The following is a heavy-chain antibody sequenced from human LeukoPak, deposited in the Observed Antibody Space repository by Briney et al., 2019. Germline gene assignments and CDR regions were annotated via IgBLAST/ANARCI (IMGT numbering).Heavy chain of an antibody. Sequence: ASVKVSCKASGYTFTGHYMRWVRQAPGQGLEWMGWIHAGTGDTNYAQKFQGRFTMTRDTSINTLYMELNRLTSDDTAVYFCARDENWGPDYWGQGTLVTVSS. V-gene: IGHV1-2*02. CDR1: GYTFTGHY. CDR2: IHAGTGDT. J-gene: IGHJ4*02. CDR3: ARDENWGPDY. D-gene: IGHD7-27*01.